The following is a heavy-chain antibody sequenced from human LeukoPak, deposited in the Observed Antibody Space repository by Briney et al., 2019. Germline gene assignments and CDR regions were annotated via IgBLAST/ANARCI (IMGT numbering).Heavy chain of an antibody. CDR3: ARVRYSYGYDW. V-gene: IGHV3-74*01. CDR1: GFTFGNYW. D-gene: IGHD5-18*01. CDR2: INSDGRSI. Sequence: GGSLRLSCAASGFTFGNYWMHWVRQAPGKGLVWISRINSDGRSISYADSVKGRFTISRDNAKNTLYLQMNSLRAEDTAVYYCARVRYSYGYDWWGQGTLVTVSS. J-gene: IGHJ4*02.